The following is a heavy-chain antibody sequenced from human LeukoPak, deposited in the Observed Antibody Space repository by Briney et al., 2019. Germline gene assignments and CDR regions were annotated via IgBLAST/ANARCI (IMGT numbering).Heavy chain of an antibody. D-gene: IGHD3-9*01. J-gene: IGHJ4*02. V-gene: IGHV4-34*01. CDR2: INHSGST. CDR3: ARSGVLRYFDWFQSGYYFDY. CDR1: GGSFSGYY. Sequence: SETLSLTCAVYGGSFSGYYWSWICQPPGKGLEWIGEINHSGSTNYNPSLKSRVTISVDTSKNQFSLKLSSVTAADTAVYYCARSGVLRYFDWFQSGYYFDYWGQGTLVTVSS.